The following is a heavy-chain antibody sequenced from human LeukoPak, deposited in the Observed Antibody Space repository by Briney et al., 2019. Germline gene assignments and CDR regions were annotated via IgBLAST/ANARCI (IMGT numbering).Heavy chain of an antibody. Sequence: GGSLRLSCAASGFTFSTYSMNWVRQAPGKGLEWVSSISSSSYYVYYADSVKGRFTISRDNAKNSLLLQVNSLRAEDTAVYYCARGLTGSGWTTSNYYYYGMDVWGQGTTVTVSS. CDR2: ISSSSYYV. V-gene: IGHV3-21*01. CDR1: GFTFSTYS. J-gene: IGHJ6*02. CDR3: ARGLTGSGWTTSNYYYYGMDV. D-gene: IGHD6-19*01.